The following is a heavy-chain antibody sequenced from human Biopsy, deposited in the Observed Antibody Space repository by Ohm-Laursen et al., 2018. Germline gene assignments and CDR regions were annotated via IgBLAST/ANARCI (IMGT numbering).Heavy chain of an antibody. CDR1: GFMFSSYG. D-gene: IGHD2-2*01. Sequence: SLRLSCAASGFMFSSYGMHWVRQAPGKGLEWVAVIYYDGLNKGYADSVKGRFTISRDNSKNTLFLRMNSLRAEDTAVYYCARDGIVVVPAAFHLDNWGPGTLVTVSS. CDR2: IYYDGLNK. J-gene: IGHJ4*02. V-gene: IGHV3-33*01. CDR3: ARDGIVVVPAAFHLDN.